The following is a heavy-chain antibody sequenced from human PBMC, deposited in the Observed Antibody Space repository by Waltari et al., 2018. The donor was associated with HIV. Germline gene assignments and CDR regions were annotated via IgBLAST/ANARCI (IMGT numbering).Heavy chain of an antibody. CDR3: ARASHYIEFSTFDGDYYFDV. D-gene: IGHD2-15*01. V-gene: IGHV3-74*01. J-gene: IGHJ4*02. CDR1: GFSVSNHW. Sequence: VQLVESGGGSIKTGGSLRLSCIASGFSVSNHWMDWVRQGPGKGLVWVARLNSDGSSRNYADAVKGRFVISRDNARNTVYLQLNSLRVEDTAMYFCARASHYIEFSTFDGDYYFDVWGRGTRVAVSS. CDR2: LNSDGSSR.